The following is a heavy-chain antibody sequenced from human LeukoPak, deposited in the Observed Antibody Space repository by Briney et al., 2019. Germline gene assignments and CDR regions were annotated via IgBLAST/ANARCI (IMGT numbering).Heavy chain of an antibody. J-gene: IGHJ5*02. Sequence: GGSLRLSCAASGFTFSSYAMSWVRQAPGKGLEWVSSISSSSSYIYYADSVKGRFTISRDNAKNSLYLQMNSLRAEDTAVYYCARDKLLWFGELTSGNWFDPWGQGTLVTVSS. V-gene: IGHV3-21*01. CDR1: GFTFSSYA. CDR2: ISSSSSYI. CDR3: ARDKLLWFGELTSGNWFDP. D-gene: IGHD3-10*01.